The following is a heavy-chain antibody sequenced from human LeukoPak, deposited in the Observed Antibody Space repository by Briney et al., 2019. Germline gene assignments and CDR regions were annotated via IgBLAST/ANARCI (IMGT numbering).Heavy chain of an antibody. Sequence: GGSLRLSCAASGITFNNYAMSWVRQAPGKGLEWVSAISAGGGTTYYADSVKGRFTISRGNSKNTLYVQMNSLRAEDTAVYYCAKDVSQWLVRLDYWGQGVLVTVSS. CDR2: ISAGGGTT. D-gene: IGHD6-19*01. J-gene: IGHJ4*02. CDR1: GITFNNYA. CDR3: AKDVSQWLVRLDY. V-gene: IGHV3-23*01.